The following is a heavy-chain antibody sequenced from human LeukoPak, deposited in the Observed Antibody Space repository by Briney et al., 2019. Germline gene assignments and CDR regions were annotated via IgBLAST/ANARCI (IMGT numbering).Heavy chain of an antibody. CDR2: INPNSGGT. Sequence: ASVKVSCKASGYTFTGYYMHWVRQAPGQGLEWMGRINPNSGGTSYAQKFQGRVTMTRDTSISTAYMELSRLRSDDTAVYYCARVRGNSGSYLVDYWDQGTLVTVSS. D-gene: IGHD1-26*01. J-gene: IGHJ4*02. V-gene: IGHV1-2*06. CDR1: GYTFTGYY. CDR3: ARVRGNSGSYLVDY.